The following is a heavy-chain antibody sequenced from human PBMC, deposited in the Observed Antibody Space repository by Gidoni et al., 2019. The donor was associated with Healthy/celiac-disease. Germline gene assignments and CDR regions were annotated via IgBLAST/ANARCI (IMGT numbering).Heavy chain of an antibody. J-gene: IGHJ6*03. D-gene: IGHD6-6*01. CDR1: GFTFSDYY. CDR2: ISSSGSTI. CDR3: ARDIRKLVRTIYYYYMDV. V-gene: IGHV3-11*01. Sequence: QVQLVESGGGLVTPGGSLRLSCAASGFTFSDYYMSWIRQAPGKGLEWVSYISSSGSTIYYADSVKGRFTISRDNAKNSLYLQMNSLRAEDTAVYYCARDIRKLVRTIYYYYMDVWGKGTTVTVSS.